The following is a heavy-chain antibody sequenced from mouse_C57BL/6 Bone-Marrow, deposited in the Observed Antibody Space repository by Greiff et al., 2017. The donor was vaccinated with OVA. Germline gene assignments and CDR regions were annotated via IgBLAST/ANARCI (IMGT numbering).Heavy chain of an antibody. Sequence: EVQLKESGGDLVKPGGSLKLSCAASGFTFSSYGMSWVRQTPDKRLEWVATISSGGSYTYYPDSVKGRFTISRDNAKNTLYLQMSSLKSEDTAMYYCARHGGIDYYGSSYNDYWGQGTTLTVSS. D-gene: IGHD1-1*01. V-gene: IGHV5-6*01. CDR2: ISSGGSYT. CDR3: ARHGGIDYYGSSYNDY. J-gene: IGHJ2*01. CDR1: GFTFSSYG.